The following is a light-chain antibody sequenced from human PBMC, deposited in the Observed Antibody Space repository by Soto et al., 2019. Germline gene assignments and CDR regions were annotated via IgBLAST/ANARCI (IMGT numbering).Light chain of an antibody. J-gene: IGLJ2*01. CDR1: SSNIGTNY. Sequence: SVLTQPPSASGTHGQRVTISCSGSSSNIGTNYVYWYQQLPGTAPKLLIYRNNQRPSGVPDRFSGSRSGTSASLAISGLRSEDEADYYCAAWDDSLSGVVFGGGTKLTVL. CDR3: AAWDDSLSGVV. V-gene: IGLV1-47*01. CDR2: RNN.